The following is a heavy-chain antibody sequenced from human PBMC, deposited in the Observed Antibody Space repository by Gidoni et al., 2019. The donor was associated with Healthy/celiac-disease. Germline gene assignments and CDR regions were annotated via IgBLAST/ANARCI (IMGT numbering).Heavy chain of an antibody. D-gene: IGHD4-17*01. CDR3: ARELRAANALDI. J-gene: IGHJ3*02. Sequence: QVQLQSSCPVLVTPPEPLPLTCPVSGGSISSSYWSWIRQPPGKGLEWIGYIYYSGRTNYNPSLKSRVTISVDTSKNQFALKLSSVTAADTAVYYWARELRAANALDIWGQGTMVTVSS. V-gene: IGHV4-59*01. CDR2: IYYSGRT. CDR1: GGSISSSY.